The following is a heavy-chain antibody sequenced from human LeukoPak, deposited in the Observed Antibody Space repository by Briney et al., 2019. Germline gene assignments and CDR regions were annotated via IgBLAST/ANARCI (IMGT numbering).Heavy chain of an antibody. V-gene: IGHV3-30-3*01. Sequence: GGSLRLSCVASGFTFSTYAMHWVRQAPGKGLEWVAVMSYDGSDKYYADSVKGRFTISRDNSKKTLYLQMTSLRVEDTAVYYCARVGYDFWSGPDYWGQGTLVTVSS. CDR2: MSYDGSDK. D-gene: IGHD3-3*01. CDR3: ARVGYDFWSGPDY. CDR1: GFTFSTYA. J-gene: IGHJ4*02.